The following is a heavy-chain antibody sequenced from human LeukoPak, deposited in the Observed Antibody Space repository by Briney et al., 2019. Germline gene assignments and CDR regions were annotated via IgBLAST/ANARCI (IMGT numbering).Heavy chain of an antibody. CDR1: GFTFSSYD. V-gene: IGHV3-33*08. J-gene: IGHJ4*02. D-gene: IGHD1-1*01. CDR3: ARDGRAGSLFEY. Sequence: GRSLRLSCAASGFTFSSYDMHWVRQAPGKGLEWVAVIWYDGSNKHYADSVKGRFTISRDNSKNTLYLQMNSLRAEDTAVYYCARDGRAGSLFEYWGQGTLVTVSS. CDR2: IWYDGSNK.